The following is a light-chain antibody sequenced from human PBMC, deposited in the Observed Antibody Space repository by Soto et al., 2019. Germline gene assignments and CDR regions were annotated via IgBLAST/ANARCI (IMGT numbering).Light chain of an antibody. J-gene: IGKJ3*01. CDR3: QKYSSVPV. V-gene: IGKV1-27*01. Sequence: DIQMTQSPTSLSASVGDRVTITCRASQGIRNFVAWYQQKPGKAPKLLIYAASTLQSGVPSRFSGRGSGTDFTLTIKSLQPEDVATYSCQKYSSVPVFGPGTKVEIK. CDR1: QGIRNF. CDR2: AAS.